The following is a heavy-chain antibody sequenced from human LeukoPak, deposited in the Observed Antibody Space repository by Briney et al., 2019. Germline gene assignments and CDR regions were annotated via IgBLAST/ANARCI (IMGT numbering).Heavy chain of an antibody. CDR3: ARESGRRGYRDY. D-gene: IGHD5-12*01. Sequence: SGTLSLTCTVSGYSISSGYYWGWIRQPPGKGLEWIGSIYHSGSTYYNPSLKSRVTISVDTSKNQFSLKLSSVTAADTAVYYCARESGRRGYRDYWGQGTLVTVSS. V-gene: IGHV4-38-2*02. CDR2: IYHSGST. J-gene: IGHJ4*02. CDR1: GYSISSGYY.